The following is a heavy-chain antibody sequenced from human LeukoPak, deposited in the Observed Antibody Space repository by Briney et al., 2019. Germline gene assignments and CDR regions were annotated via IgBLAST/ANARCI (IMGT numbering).Heavy chain of an antibody. J-gene: IGHJ4*02. Sequence: ASVKVSSKASGYTFTGYYMHWVRPAPGQGLEWMGWINSNSGGTKYAQKVQGRVTMTRDTSISTAYMELSRLRSDDTAVYYGARGTSMKTYYFDYWGQGTLVTVSS. CDR2: INSNSGGT. CDR3: ARGTSMKTYYFDY. CDR1: GYTFTGYY. D-gene: IGHD5-18*01. V-gene: IGHV1-2*02.